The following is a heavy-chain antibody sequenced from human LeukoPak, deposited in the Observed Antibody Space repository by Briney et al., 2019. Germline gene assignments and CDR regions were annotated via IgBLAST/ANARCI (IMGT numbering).Heavy chain of an antibody. Sequence: ASVKVSCKASGYTFTGYYMHWVRQAPGQGLEWMGWINPNSGGTNYAQKFQGRVTMTRDTSISTAYMELSRLRSDDTAVYYCARAKVGAAERFDYWGQGTLVTVSS. V-gene: IGHV1-2*02. D-gene: IGHD2-15*01. J-gene: IGHJ4*02. CDR1: GYTFTGYY. CDR2: INPNSGGT. CDR3: ARAKVGAAERFDY.